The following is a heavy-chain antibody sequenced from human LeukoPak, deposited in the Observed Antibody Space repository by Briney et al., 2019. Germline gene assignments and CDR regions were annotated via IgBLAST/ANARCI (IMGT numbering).Heavy chain of an antibody. Sequence: AGGSLRLSCAASGFTFSTYWMSWVRQAPGKGLEWVANVKQDGREKYYVDSVEGRFTISRDNAKNSLYLQMNSLRAEDTAVYYCARVLGSGYFYGMDVWGKGTTVTVSS. CDR3: ARVLGSGYFYGMDV. CDR1: GFTFSTYW. V-gene: IGHV3-7*03. J-gene: IGHJ6*04. D-gene: IGHD3-10*01. CDR2: VKQDGREK.